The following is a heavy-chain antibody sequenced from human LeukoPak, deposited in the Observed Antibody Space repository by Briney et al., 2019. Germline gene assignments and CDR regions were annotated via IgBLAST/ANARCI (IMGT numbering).Heavy chain of an antibody. CDR2: INPSGGST. J-gene: IGHJ4*02. CDR3: ARDSKLAMVTAAFDY. Sequence: GASVKVSCKASGYTFTGYYIHWVRQAPGQGLEWMGIINPSGGSTSYAQKFQGRVTMTRDMSTSTVYMELSSLRSEDTAVYYCARDSKLAMVTAAFDYWGQGTLVTVSS. CDR1: GYTFTGYY. V-gene: IGHV1-46*01. D-gene: IGHD5-18*01.